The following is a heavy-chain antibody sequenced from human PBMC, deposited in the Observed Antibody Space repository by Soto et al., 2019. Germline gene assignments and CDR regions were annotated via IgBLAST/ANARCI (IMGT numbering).Heavy chain of an antibody. CDR2: ILPVFGTT. CDR1: GDTSSNYG. D-gene: IGHD1-26*01. V-gene: IGHV1-69*06. CDR3: ARDPDEVVGTDYHYYGMDV. J-gene: IGHJ6*02. Sequence: SVKVSCKASGDTSSNYGVSWVRQAPGQGLEWMGGILPVFGTTTYARNFQGRITITADKSTSTVYMELTSLRSDDTATYYCARDPDEVVGTDYHYYGMDVWDQGATVTVSS.